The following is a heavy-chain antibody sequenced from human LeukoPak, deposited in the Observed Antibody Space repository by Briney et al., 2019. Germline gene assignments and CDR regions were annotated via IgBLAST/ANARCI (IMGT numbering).Heavy chain of an antibody. D-gene: IGHD2-2*01. Sequence: SETLSLTCTVSGGSLNICSYHWGWLRQPPGEALVWIGSIYYSGKTYYNPSLKIRITIFVDTSKNQFSLKLDSVAAADTAVYYCARSQATAMVSDYWGQGTLVTVSS. CDR1: GGSLNICSYH. J-gene: IGHJ4*02. CDR3: ARSQATAMVSDY. CDR2: IYYSGKT. V-gene: IGHV4-39*01.